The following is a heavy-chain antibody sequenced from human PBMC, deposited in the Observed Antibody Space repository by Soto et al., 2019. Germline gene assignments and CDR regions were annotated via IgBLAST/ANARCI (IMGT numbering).Heavy chain of an antibody. J-gene: IGHJ5*02. D-gene: IGHD4-17*01. Sequence: ASVKVSCKASGYTFTSYAMHWVRQAPGQRLEWMGWINAGNGNTKYSQKFQGRVTITRDTSASTAYMELSSLRSEDTAVYYCARDPPYGDYELRYWFDHWGQGTLVTVSS. CDR2: INAGNGNT. CDR3: ARDPPYGDYELRYWFDH. CDR1: GYTFTSYA. V-gene: IGHV1-3*01.